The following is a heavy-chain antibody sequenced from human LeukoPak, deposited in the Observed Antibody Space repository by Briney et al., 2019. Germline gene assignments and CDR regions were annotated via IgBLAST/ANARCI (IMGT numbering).Heavy chain of an antibody. Sequence: GESLRLSCAASGFNFNTYTMNWVRQAPGTGLEWVSSITSSGRYIYYADSVKGRFTISRDNSENSLYLQMDSLTAEDTAVYYCTRKGSQWDFLVDYWGQGTRVTVSS. J-gene: IGHJ4*02. CDR1: GFNFNTYT. CDR2: ITSSGRYI. CDR3: TRKGSQWDFLVDY. D-gene: IGHD2/OR15-2a*01. V-gene: IGHV3-21*01.